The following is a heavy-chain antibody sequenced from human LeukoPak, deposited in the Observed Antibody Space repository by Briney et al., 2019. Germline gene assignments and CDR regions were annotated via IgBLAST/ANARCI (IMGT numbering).Heavy chain of an antibody. D-gene: IGHD3-10*01. J-gene: IGHJ1*01. CDR1: GYTFTDYY. CDR3: ARGDSYGSPKVVAA. Sequence: GASVKVSCKASGYTFTDYYINWVRQAPGQGLEWMGWINPNSGDTNYAQKFQDRVTMTRDTSISTAYIELDLLRSDDTAVYYCARGDSYGSPKVVAAWGQGTLVTVSS. CDR2: INPNSGDT. V-gene: IGHV1-2*02.